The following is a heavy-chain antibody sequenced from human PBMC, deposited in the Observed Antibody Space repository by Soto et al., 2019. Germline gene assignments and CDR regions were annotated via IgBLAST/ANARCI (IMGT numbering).Heavy chain of an antibody. J-gene: IGHJ5*02. CDR2: INHTGGT. D-gene: IGHD3-3*01. V-gene: IGHV4-34*01. CDR1: GGYVNGYY. CDR3: ATRITVFGLLIPPFDP. Sequence: PSETLSLTCAVYGGYVNGYYWNWIRPPPGKVLEWIGEINHTGGTHYNPSLKSRVTMSVDTSKNQFSLRLSSVTAADTAIYYCATRITVFGLLIPPFDPWGQGTQVTVSS.